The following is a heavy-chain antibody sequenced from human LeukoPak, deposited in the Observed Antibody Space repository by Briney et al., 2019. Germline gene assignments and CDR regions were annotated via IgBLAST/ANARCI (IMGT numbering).Heavy chain of an antibody. J-gene: IGHJ4*02. CDR1: GFTFSSYG. CDR2: IWYDGSNI. D-gene: IGHD3-22*01. V-gene: IGHV3-33*06. Sequence: GGSLRLSCAASGFTFSSYGMHWVRQAPGKGLEWVAVIWYDGSNIYYADSVKGRFTISRDNSKNTLYLQMNSLRAEDTAVYYCAKSYDSSGYDDWGQGTLVTVSS. CDR3: AKSYDSSGYDD.